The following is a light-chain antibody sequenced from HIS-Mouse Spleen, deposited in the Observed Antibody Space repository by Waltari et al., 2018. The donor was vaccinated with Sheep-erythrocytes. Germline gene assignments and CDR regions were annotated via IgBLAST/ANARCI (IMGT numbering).Light chain of an antibody. J-gene: IGLJ1*01. Sequence: QSALTQPRSVSGSPGQSVTISCTATSSDVGGYNYVYWYQQHPGKAPKLMIYDVSKRPSGVPDRFSGSKSGNTASLTISGLQAEDEADYYCCSYAGSYNHVFATGTKVTVL. CDR1: SSDVGGYNY. V-gene: IGLV2-11*01. CDR2: DVS. CDR3: CSYAGSYNHV.